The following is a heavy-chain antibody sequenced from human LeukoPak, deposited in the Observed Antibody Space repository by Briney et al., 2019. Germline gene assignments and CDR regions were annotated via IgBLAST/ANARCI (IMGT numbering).Heavy chain of an antibody. CDR2: ISNDGGNK. J-gene: IGHJ1*01. Sequence: GGSLRLSCAASGFTFSTFAMHWVRQAPGKGLEWVAVISNDGGNKHHADSVRGRFTISRDNSKNTLYLQMNSLRPEDSAVYYCAKDTSSWYYRYFQHWGQGILVTVSS. V-gene: IGHV3-30*18. CDR1: GFTFSTFA. D-gene: IGHD6-13*01. CDR3: AKDTSSWYYRYFQH.